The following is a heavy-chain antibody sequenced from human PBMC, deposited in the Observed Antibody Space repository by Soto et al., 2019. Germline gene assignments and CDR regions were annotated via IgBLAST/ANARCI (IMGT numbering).Heavy chain of an antibody. J-gene: IGHJ6*02. Sequence: ASVKVSCKASGYRFSSYAIQWVRQAPGQRLEWMGWINVGNGNTKYSQKFQGWVTMTRDTSISTAYMELSRLRSDDTAVYYCARVGSYGSGRNGMDVWGQGTTVTVSS. CDR2: INVGNGNT. CDR3: ARVGSYGSGRNGMDV. D-gene: IGHD3-10*01. CDR1: GYRFSSYA. V-gene: IGHV1-3*01.